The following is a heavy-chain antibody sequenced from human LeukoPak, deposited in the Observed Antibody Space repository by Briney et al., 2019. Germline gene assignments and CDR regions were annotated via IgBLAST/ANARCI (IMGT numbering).Heavy chain of an antibody. CDR3: ARLIIYDGRDY. CDR1: GFSFSASA. CDR2: ITSTGSAI. D-gene: IGHD3-3*01. Sequence: GGSLRLSCAASGFSFSASAMHWVRQAPGKGLEWVSFITSTGSAIDYADSVKGRFAISRDNANNTLFLQMNSLRVKDTAVYCCARLIIYDGRDYWGQGTLVTVSS. V-gene: IGHV3-48*01. J-gene: IGHJ4*02.